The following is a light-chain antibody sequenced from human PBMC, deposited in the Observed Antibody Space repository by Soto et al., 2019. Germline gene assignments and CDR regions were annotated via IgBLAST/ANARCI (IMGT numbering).Light chain of an antibody. CDR1: QSVSSNF. CDR3: HQYGRSPRT. J-gene: IGKJ1*01. V-gene: IGKV3-20*01. Sequence: EIALTQSPGTLSLSPGDRATLSCRASQSVSSNFLAWYQQKPGQAPRLLIYVAYIMADGIPDRSSGGRSGTDCTLTIRRQEHEEFAMYFCHQYGRSPRTFGQATKVEIK. CDR2: VAY.